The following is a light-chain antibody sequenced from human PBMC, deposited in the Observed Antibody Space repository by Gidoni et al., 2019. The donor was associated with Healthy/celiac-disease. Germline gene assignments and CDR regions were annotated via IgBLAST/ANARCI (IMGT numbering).Light chain of an antibody. V-gene: IGKV3-20*01. CDR1: QSVSSSY. CDR2: GAS. CDR3: QQYGSSPWT. Sequence: IVLTPSSGTLSLSPGERATLSCRASQSVSSSYLAWYQQKPGQAPRLLIYGASSRATGIPDRCSGSGSGTDFTLTISRLEPEDFAVYYCQQYGSSPWTFGQGTKVEIK. J-gene: IGKJ1*01.